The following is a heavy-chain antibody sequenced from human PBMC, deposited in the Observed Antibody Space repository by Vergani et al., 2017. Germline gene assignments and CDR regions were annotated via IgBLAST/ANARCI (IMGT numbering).Heavy chain of an antibody. D-gene: IGHD3-10*01. J-gene: IGHJ4*02. CDR1: EFIFSNYG. CDR3: AKDVYYGSGLYYFDY. Sequence: QVQLVESGGGVVQPGGSLRLSCAASEFIFSNYGMHWVRKAPGKGLEWVAFIRYDGINKYYADSVKGRFTISRDNSKNTLYLQMNSLRAEDTAVYYCAKDVYYGSGLYYFDYWGQGTLVTVSS. CDR2: IRYDGINK. V-gene: IGHV3-30*02.